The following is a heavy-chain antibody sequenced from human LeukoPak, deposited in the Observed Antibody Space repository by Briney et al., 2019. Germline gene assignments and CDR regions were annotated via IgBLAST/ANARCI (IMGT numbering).Heavy chain of an antibody. V-gene: IGHV3-7*01. CDR3: ARDDSSGYYYFDN. CDR1: GFTFSNYW. Sequence: PGGSLRLSCVASGFTFSNYWMSWVRQAPGKGLERVANINQGGSEKYSVDSVKGRFTFSRDNAKNSLFLQMNSLRADDTAVYYCARDDSSGYYYFDNWGQGTLVTVSS. CDR2: INQGGSEK. D-gene: IGHD3-22*01. J-gene: IGHJ4*02.